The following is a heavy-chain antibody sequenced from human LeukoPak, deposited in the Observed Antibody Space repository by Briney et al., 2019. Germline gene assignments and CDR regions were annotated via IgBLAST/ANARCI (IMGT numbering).Heavy chain of an antibody. D-gene: IGHD3-22*01. CDR3: ARQTNYYDSSGYYYNI. CDR2: IYYSGST. J-gene: IGHJ4*02. CDR1: GGSISSSSYY. V-gene: IGHV4-39*01. Sequence: SETLSLTCTVSGGSISSSSYYWGWIRQPPGKGLEWIGSIYYSGSTYYNPSLKSRVTISVDTSKNQFSLKLSSVTAADTAVYYCARQTNYYDSSGYYYNIWGQGTLVTVSS.